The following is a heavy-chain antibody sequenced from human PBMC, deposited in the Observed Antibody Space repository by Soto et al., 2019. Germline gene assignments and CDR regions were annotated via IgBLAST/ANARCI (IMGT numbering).Heavy chain of an antibody. V-gene: IGHV3-21*01. CDR1: GFTFSSYS. CDR3: ATQGAYCTNGVCYSDNYYYYGMDV. Sequence: GGSLRLSCAASGFTFSSYSMNWVRQAPGKGLEWVSSISSSSSYIYYADSVKGRFTISRDNAKNSLYLQMNSLRAEDTAVYYCATQGAYCTNGVCYSDNYYYYGMDVWGQGTTVTSP. J-gene: IGHJ6*02. CDR2: ISSSSSYI. D-gene: IGHD2-8*01.